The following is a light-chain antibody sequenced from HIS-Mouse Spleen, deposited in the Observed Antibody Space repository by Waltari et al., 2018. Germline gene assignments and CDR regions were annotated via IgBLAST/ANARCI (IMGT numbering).Light chain of an antibody. CDR2: DVS. J-gene: IGLJ3*02. CDR1: SSDVGGYNY. V-gene: IGLV2-14*03. CDR3: SSYTSSSTLV. Sequence: QSALTQPASVSGSPGQSITISCTGTSSDVGGYNYVSCYHQHPVKAPKLMVYDVSNLPSGVANRFSGSKSGNTASLTISGLQAEDEADYYCSSYTSSSTLVFGGGTKLTVL.